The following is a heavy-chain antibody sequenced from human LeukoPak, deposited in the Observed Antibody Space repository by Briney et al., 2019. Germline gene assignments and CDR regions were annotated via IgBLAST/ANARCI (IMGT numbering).Heavy chain of an antibody. CDR3: ARDSGDRSGYPFDY. D-gene: IGHD3-22*01. CDR2: ISSSSSYI. J-gene: IGHJ4*02. Sequence: PGGSLRLSCAASGFTFSSYSMNCVRQAPGKGLEWVSSISSSSSYIYYADSVKGRFTISRDNDKNSLYLQMNSLRAEDTAVYYCARDSGDRSGYPFDYWGQGTLVTVSS. V-gene: IGHV3-21*01. CDR1: GFTFSSYS.